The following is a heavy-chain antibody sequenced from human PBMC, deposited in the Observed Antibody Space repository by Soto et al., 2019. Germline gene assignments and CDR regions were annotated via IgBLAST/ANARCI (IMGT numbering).Heavy chain of an antibody. CDR2: ISTYTGNT. Sequence: QVHLVQSGAEVKKPGASVKVSCKASGYTFTNYDINWVRQAPGQGLEWMGWISTYTGNTNYAQKLQGRVTMTTDTATSTAYMGLRSLRSDDTAVYYCARAYDYGSGRRTPDGRDVWGQGTTVTVSS. D-gene: IGHD3-10*01. V-gene: IGHV1-18*01. CDR1: GYTFTNYD. J-gene: IGHJ6*02. CDR3: ARAYDYGSGRRTPDGRDV.